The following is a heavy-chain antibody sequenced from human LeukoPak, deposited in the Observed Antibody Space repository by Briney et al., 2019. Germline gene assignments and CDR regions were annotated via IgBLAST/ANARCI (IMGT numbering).Heavy chain of an antibody. Sequence: SETLSLTCTVSGGSVSTDYWSWIRQPPGKGLEWIGYIYYSGSTNYNPSLKSRVTISLDTSKNQFSLKLSSVTAADTAVYYCARDRAVGAFDIWGQGTMVTVS. J-gene: IGHJ3*02. D-gene: IGHD3-16*01. V-gene: IGHV4-59*02. CDR3: ARDRAVGAFDI. CDR1: GGSVSTDY. CDR2: IYYSGST.